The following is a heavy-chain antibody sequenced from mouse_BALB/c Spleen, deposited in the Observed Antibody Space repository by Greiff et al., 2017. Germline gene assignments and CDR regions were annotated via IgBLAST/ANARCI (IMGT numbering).Heavy chain of an antibody. J-gene: IGHJ2*01. CDR1: GFTFSSFG. CDR2: ISSGSSTI. V-gene: IGHV5-17*02. CDR3: ARQGSYCDY. Sequence: EVMLVESGGGLVQPGGSRKLSCAASGFTFSSFGMHWVRQAPEKGLEWVAYISSGSSTIYYADTVKGRFTISRDNPKNTLFLQMTSLRSEDTAMYYCARQGSYCDYWGQGTTLTVSS.